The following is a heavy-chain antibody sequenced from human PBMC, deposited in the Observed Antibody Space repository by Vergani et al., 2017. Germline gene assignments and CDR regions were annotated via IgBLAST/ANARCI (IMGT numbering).Heavy chain of an antibody. CDR1: GYTFTGYY. D-gene: IGHD2-21*02. Sequence: QVQLVQSGAEVKKPGASVKVSCKASGYTFTGYYMHWVRQAPGQGLEWMGWINPNSGNTNYAQKLQGRVTMTTDTSTSTAYMELRSLRSDDTAVYYCARDVTTYCGGDCANDAFDIWGQGTMVTGSS. J-gene: IGHJ3*02. CDR3: ARDVTTYCGGDCANDAFDI. V-gene: IGHV1-2*02. CDR2: INPNSGNT.